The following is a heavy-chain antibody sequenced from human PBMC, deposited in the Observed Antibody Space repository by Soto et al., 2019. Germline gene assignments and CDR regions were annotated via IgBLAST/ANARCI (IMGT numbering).Heavy chain of an antibody. CDR1: GYTLTELS. D-gene: IGHD3-22*01. Sequence: GASVKVSCKVSGYTLTELSMHWVRQAPGKGLEWMGVFDPEDCETIYAQKFQGRVTMTEDTSTDTAYMELSSLRSEDTAVYYCATDYYYDSSGYSPSWGQGTLVTVSS. CDR2: FDPEDCET. V-gene: IGHV1-24*01. CDR3: ATDYYYDSSGYSPS. J-gene: IGHJ5*02.